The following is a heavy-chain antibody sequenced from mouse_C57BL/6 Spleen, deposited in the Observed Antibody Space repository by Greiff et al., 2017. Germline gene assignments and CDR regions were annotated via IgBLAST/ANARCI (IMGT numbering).Heavy chain of an antibody. CDR3: GRRVYGRMVYY. D-gene: IGHD1-1*01. V-gene: IGHV1-80*01. Sequence: QVQLQQSGAQLVKPGASVKISCKASGYAFSSYWMNWVKQRPGQGLEWIGQIYPGDGDTNYNGKFKGKATLTADKSSSTAYMQLSSLTSEDSAVDFWGRRVYGRMVYYWGQGTSVTVSS. CDR1: GYAFSSYW. CDR2: IYPGDGDT. J-gene: IGHJ4*01.